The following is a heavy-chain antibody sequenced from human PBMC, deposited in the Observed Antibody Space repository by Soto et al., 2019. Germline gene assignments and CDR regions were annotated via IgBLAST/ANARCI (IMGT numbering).Heavy chain of an antibody. CDR2: ISDGGART. CDR3: SKATISELVRSSLDC. V-gene: IGHV3-23*01. CDR1: GFTFSSHA. J-gene: IGHJ4*02. Sequence: GGSLRLSCAASGFTFSSHAMSWVRLAQGKGLEWVSVISDGGARTYYTDSVKGRFTISRDNPKNTLFLQMNSLRAEDTAVYYCSKATISELVRSSLDCWGQGTPVTVSS.